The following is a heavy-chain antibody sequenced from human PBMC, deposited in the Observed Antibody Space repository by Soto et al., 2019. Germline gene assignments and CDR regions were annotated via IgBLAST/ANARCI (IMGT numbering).Heavy chain of an antibody. CDR3: AREYYDYIWGSYRPYNWFDP. CDR1: GYTFTSYD. Sequence: ASVKVSCKASGYTFTSYDINWVRQATGQGLEWMGWMNPNSGNTGYAQKFQGRVTMTRDTSISTAYMELSSLRSEDTAVYYCAREYYDYIWGSYRPYNWFDPWGQGTLVTVSS. J-gene: IGHJ5*02. V-gene: IGHV1-8*01. CDR2: MNPNSGNT. D-gene: IGHD3-16*02.